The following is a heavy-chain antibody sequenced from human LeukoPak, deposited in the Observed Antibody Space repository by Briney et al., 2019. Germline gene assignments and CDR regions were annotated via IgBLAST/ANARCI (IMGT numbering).Heavy chain of an antibody. CDR1: GGSISSSNW. D-gene: IGHD2-21*02. J-gene: IGHJ4*02. CDR3: ARIGPGYCGGDCYLFDY. Sequence: SETLSLTCAVSGGSISSSNWWSWVRQPPGKGLEWIGEIYHSGNTNYNPSLKSRVTISVDKSKNQFSLKLSSVTAADTAVYYCARIGPGYCGGDCYLFDYWGQGTLVTVSS. CDR2: IYHSGNT. V-gene: IGHV4-4*02.